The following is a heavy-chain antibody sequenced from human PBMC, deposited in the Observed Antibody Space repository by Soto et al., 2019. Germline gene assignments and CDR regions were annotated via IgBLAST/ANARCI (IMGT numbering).Heavy chain of an antibody. CDR3: ARSSGGNYDIIIEGTNWFAP. V-gene: IGHV1-46*01. CDR1: RDTFTSYY. J-gene: IGHJ5*02. Sequence: QLVQSGGEVKQPGASVKVSCKAPRDTFTSYYINWVRQAPGQGLEWMGVINPHGGSTAYAQKFKGRANLTRDPSASTVYMEVSSLKSEYTDMYYYARSSGGNYDIIIEGTNWFAPWGQGTLVTVSS. CDR2: INPHGGST. D-gene: IGHD1-26*01.